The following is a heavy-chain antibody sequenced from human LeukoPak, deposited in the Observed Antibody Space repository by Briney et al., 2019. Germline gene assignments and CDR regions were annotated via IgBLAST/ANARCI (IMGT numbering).Heavy chain of an antibody. CDR2: IGRDGSAK. Sequence: GGSLRLSCAASGFTFSSYWMGWVRQAPGKGPEWVANIGRDGSAKNYVDSVKGRITISRDNAKNSLYLQMNSLRAEDTAVYYCARDRDYYAIDYWGQGTLVTVSS. V-gene: IGHV3-7*01. CDR1: GFTFSSYW. J-gene: IGHJ4*02. D-gene: IGHD3-22*01. CDR3: ARDRDYYAIDY.